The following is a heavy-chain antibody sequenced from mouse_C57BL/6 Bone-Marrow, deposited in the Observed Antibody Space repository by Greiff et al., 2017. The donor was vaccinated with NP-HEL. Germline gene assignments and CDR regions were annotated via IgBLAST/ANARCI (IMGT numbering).Heavy chain of an antibody. Sequence: VQLVESGAELARPGASVKLSCKASGYTFTSYGISWVKQRTGQGLEWIGEIYPRSGNTYYNEKFKGKATLTADKSSSTAYMELRSLTSEDSAVYFCARKTGGYSYFEVWGTGTTVTVAS. D-gene: IGHD1-1*02. CDR1: GYTFTSYG. V-gene: IGHV1-81*01. CDR3: ARKTGGYSYFEV. J-gene: IGHJ1*03. CDR2: IYPRSGNT.